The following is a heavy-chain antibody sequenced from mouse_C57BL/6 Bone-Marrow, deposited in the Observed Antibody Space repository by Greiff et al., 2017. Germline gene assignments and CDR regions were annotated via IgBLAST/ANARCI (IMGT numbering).Heavy chain of an antibody. J-gene: IGHJ3*01. V-gene: IGHV1-64*01. Sequence: VQLQQPGAELVKPGASVKLSCKASGYTFTSYWMHWVKQRPGQCLEWIGMIHPNSGSTNYNEKFKSKATLTVDKSSSTAYMQLSSLTSEDSAVYYCAFYYGSLFAYWGQGTLVTVSA. D-gene: IGHD1-1*01. CDR3: AFYYGSLFAY. CDR2: IHPNSGST. CDR1: GYTFTSYW.